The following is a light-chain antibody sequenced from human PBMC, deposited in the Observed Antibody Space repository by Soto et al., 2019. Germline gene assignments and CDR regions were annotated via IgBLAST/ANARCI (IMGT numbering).Light chain of an antibody. CDR2: WAS. CDR1: QSVLYSSNNKNY. CDR3: QQYYSTSNT. V-gene: IGKV4-1*01. Sequence: DIVMTQSPDSLAVSLGERATINCKSSQSVLYSSNNKNYLAWYQQKPGQPPKLLIYWASTRESGVPDRFSGSGYGTDFTLTISSLQAEDVAVYYCQQYYSTSNTFGQGTKLEIK. J-gene: IGKJ2*01.